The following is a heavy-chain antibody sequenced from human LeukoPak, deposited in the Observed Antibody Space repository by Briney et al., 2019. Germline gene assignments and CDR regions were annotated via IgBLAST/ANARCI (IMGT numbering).Heavy chain of an antibody. Sequence: GGSLRLSCVASGFTFSSYAMSWVRQAPGKGLEWVSAISGSGGSTYYADSVKGRFTISRDNSKNTLYLQMNSLRAEDTAVYYCAKVPWIDYYYGMDVWGQGTTVTVAS. CDR2: ISGSGGST. CDR1: GFTFSSYA. V-gene: IGHV3-23*01. D-gene: IGHD2-2*03. J-gene: IGHJ6*02. CDR3: AKVPWIDYYYGMDV.